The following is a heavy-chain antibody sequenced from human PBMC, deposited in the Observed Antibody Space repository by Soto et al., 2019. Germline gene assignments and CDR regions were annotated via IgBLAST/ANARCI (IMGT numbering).Heavy chain of an antibody. D-gene: IGHD2-21*02. CDR3: ARRRYCGYDCYHKHYYGMDV. J-gene: IGHJ6*02. CDR2: IIPVLGTT. Sequence: QVQLVQSGAEVKKPGSSVKVSCRASGDTFSSYTVNWVRQAPGRGLEWLGRIIPVLGTTDYAQKFKGRVTITADKSPHLLYXXLSSLRSEDRAVYYCARRRYCGYDCYHKHYYGMDVWGQGTTVTVAS. CDR1: GDTFSSYT. V-gene: IGHV1-69*08.